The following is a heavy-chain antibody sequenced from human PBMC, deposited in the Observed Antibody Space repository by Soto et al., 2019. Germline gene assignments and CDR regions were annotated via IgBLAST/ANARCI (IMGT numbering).Heavy chain of an antibody. Sequence: GASVKVSCKASGGTFSSYAISWVRQAPGQGLEWMGGIIPIFGTANYAQKFQGRVTITADESTNTAYMELSSLRSEDTAVYYCARDRYDILTGATDAFDIWGQGTMVTVSS. J-gene: IGHJ3*02. CDR1: GGTFSSYA. CDR3: ARDRYDILTGATDAFDI. V-gene: IGHV1-69*13. CDR2: IIPIFGTA. D-gene: IGHD3-9*01.